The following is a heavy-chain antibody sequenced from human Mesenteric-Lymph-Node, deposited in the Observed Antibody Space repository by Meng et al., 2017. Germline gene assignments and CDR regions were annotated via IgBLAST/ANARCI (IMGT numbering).Heavy chain of an antibody. V-gene: IGHV1-18*01. CDR2: ISAYNGNT. J-gene: IGHJ5*02. Sequence: VKLVPSGAEVKKLGASVKVSCKASGYIFNNYGVSWVRQAPGQGPEWMGWISAYNGNTNYAQNFQGRFTMTTDTSTSTAYMELRSLRSDDTAVYYCARDLPGGTKGTWLDLWGQGTLVTVSS. CDR3: ARDLPGGTKGTWLDL. D-gene: IGHD1-14*01. CDR1: GYIFNNYG.